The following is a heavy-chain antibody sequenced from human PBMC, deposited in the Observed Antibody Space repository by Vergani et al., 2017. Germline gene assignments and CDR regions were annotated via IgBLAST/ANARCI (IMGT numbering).Heavy chain of an antibody. J-gene: IGHJ6*03. CDR1: GFNFSNFG. V-gene: IGHV3-33*05. CDR2: ISYNGGNQ. Sequence: QVQLVESGGNLVQPGRSLRLSCAAAGFNFSNFGMHWVRQVPGKGLEWVAFISYNGGNQYYADSVQGRFTISRDNTKNILYLQMSSLRVEDTALYYCTRDVADTHSSIWPLNYHYFMDVWGEGTTVTVSS. D-gene: IGHD6-13*01. CDR3: TRDVADTHSSIWPLNYHYFMDV.